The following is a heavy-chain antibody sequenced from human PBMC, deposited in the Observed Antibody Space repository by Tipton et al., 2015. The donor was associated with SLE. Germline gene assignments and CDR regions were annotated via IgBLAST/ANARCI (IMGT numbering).Heavy chain of an antibody. Sequence: SLRLSCAASGFTFSSYAMSWVRQAPGKGLEWVSAISGSGGSTYYADSVKGRFIISRDNSKNTLYLQMNSLRAEDTAVYYCAAARGFGESQYYFDYWGQGTLVTVSS. J-gene: IGHJ4*02. CDR3: AAARGFGESQYYFDY. V-gene: IGHV3-23*01. D-gene: IGHD3-10*01. CDR2: ISGSGGST. CDR1: GFTFSSYA.